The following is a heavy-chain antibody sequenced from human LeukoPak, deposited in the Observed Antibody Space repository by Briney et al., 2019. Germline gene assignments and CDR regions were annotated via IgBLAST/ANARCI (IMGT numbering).Heavy chain of an antibody. Sequence: PSETLSLTCSVSGGSISSYYWSWIRQPPGKGLEWIGYIYYSGSTNYNPSLKSRVTISVDTSKNQFSLKLSSVTAADTAVYYCARGGGSEGGPDYWGQGTLVTVPS. CDR2: IYYSGST. CDR1: GGSISSYY. V-gene: IGHV4-59*01. D-gene: IGHD2-15*01. CDR3: ARGGGSEGGPDY. J-gene: IGHJ4*02.